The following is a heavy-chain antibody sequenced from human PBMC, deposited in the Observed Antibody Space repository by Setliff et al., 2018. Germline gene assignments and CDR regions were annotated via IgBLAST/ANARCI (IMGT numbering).Heavy chain of an antibody. CDR1: GFTFSSYR. J-gene: IGHJ6*03. CDR2: IWDDGGNK. V-gene: IGHV3-33*08. Sequence: PGGSLRLSCAASGFTFSSYRMHWVRQAPGKGLEWVAVIWDDGGNKYRADSVKGRFTISRDNSKNTLYLQMNSLRPEDTAVYYCARSMFSGYLPLGGKYSMDVWGKGTMVTVSS. D-gene: IGHD3-22*01. CDR3: ARSMFSGYLPLGGKYSMDV.